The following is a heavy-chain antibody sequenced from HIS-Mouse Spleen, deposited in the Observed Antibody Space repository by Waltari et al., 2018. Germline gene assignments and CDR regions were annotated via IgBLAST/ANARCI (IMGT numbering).Heavy chain of an antibody. V-gene: IGHV4-39*07. D-gene: IGHD6-13*01. Sequence: QLQLQESGPGLVKPSATLSLTCTVSGGSISSSSYYWGWIRQPTGKELEWIGSIYYSASTYYNPSLTSRFTISVDTSKSQFSLKLSSLTAADTAVYYCAREIPYSSSWYDWYFDLWGRGTLVTVSS. J-gene: IGHJ2*01. CDR1: GGSISSSSYY. CDR2: IYYSAST. CDR3: AREIPYSSSWYDWYFDL.